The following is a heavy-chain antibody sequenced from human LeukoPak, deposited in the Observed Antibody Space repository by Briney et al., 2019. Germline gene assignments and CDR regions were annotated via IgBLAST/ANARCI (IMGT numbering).Heavy chain of an antibody. J-gene: IGHJ4*02. CDR3: AKERGCTAGSCARIPDY. CDR1: GYSISSGYY. V-gene: IGHV4-38-2*02. D-gene: IGHD2-15*01. Sequence: PSETLSLTCTVSGYSISSGYYWGWIRQPPGKGLEWIGSIYHSGSTYYNPSLKSRVTISVDTSKNQFSLKLSSVTAADTAVYYCAKERGCTAGSCARIPDYWGQGTLVTVSS. CDR2: IYHSGST.